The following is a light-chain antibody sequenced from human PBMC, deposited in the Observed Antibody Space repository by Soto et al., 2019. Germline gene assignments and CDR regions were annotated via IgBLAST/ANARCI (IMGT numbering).Light chain of an antibody. CDR3: QQYGNSPFT. CDR2: GTS. V-gene: IGKV3-20*01. J-gene: IGKJ3*01. CDR1: QSLKNSQ. Sequence: ENVLTQSPGTLSLSPGERAILSCRASQSLKNSQLAWYQQKPGQAPRLLFSGTSSRATGIPDRFSGSGSGTDFTLTISSLEPEDFAVYYCQQYGNSPFTFGPGTTVDFK.